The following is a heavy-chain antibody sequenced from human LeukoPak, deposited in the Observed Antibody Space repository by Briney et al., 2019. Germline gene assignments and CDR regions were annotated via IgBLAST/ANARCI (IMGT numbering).Heavy chain of an antibody. Sequence: SETPSLTCTVSGGSISSGDYYWSWIRQPPGKGLEWIGYIYYSGSTYYNPSLKSRVTISVDRSKNQFSLKLSSVTAADTAVYYCARGQGAMAYWYFDLWGRGTLVTVSS. CDR3: ARGQGAMAYWYFDL. CDR2: IYYSGST. D-gene: IGHD5-18*01. V-gene: IGHV4-30-4*01. J-gene: IGHJ2*01. CDR1: GGSISSGDYY.